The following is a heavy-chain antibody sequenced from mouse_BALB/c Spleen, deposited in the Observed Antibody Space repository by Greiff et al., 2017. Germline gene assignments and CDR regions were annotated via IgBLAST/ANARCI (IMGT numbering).Heavy chain of an antibody. CDR2: ISSGGSYT. CDR3: AGAGGNYGAY. J-gene: IGHJ3*01. V-gene: IGHV5-9-4*01. Sequence: EVKLVESGGGLVKPGGSLKLSCAASGFTFSSYAMSWVRQSPEKRLEWVAEISSGGSYTYYPDTVTGRFTISRDNAKNTLYLEMSSLRSEDTAMYYCAGAGGNYGAYWGQGTLVTVSA. D-gene: IGHD2-1*01. CDR1: GFTFSSYA.